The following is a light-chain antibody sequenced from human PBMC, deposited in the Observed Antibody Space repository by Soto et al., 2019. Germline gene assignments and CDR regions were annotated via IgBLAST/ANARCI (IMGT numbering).Light chain of an antibody. Sequence: QSVLTQSPSASASLEPWLSPTATLAGGQGSYAIAWYQQRPEKGPRYLMKLNSDGSHSKGDGIPDRFSGSSSGAERYLTISSLQSEDEADYYCQTWGTGIRVFGGGTKLTVL. J-gene: IGLJ3*02. CDR3: QTWGTGIRV. CDR1: GGQGSYA. CDR2: LNSDGSH. V-gene: IGLV4-69*01.